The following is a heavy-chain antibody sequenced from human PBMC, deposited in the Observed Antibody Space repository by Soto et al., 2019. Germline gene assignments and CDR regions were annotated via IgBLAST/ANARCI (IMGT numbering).Heavy chain of an antibody. J-gene: IGHJ5*02. CDR3: ARMASFGSLNWFDP. CDR1: GYIFTNND. V-gene: IGHV1-8*01. CDR2: MNPGSGDT. Sequence: ASVKVSCKASGYIFTNNDVSWVRQATGQGLEWMGWMNPGSGDTGYAQKFQGRVTMTRNVSIATAYMELSSLRADDTAIYYCARMASFGSLNWFDPWGQGTLVTVSS. D-gene: IGHD5-18*01.